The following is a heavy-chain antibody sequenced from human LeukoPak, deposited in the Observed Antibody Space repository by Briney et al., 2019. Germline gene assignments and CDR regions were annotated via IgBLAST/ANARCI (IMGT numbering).Heavy chain of an antibody. Sequence: GGSLRLSCAASGFTFDDYGLSWVRQAPGKGLEWVSGISWNSGSIGYADSVKGRFTISRDNAKNSLYLQMNSLRAEDMALYYCAKDVGSGWYLGASFDYWGQGTLVTVSS. CDR2: ISWNSGSI. CDR1: GFTFDDYG. J-gene: IGHJ4*02. D-gene: IGHD6-19*01. CDR3: AKDVGSGWYLGASFDY. V-gene: IGHV3-9*03.